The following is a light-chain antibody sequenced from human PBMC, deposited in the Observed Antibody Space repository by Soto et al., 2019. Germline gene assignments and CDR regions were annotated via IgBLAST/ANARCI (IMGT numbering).Light chain of an antibody. CDR2: DAS. CDR3: QQFDHLPMYT. Sequence: DIQMTQSPSSLSASVGDRVTITCQASQDISNSLNWYQQKPGKAPKLLIYDASTLKTGVPSRFSGSGSGTDFTFTISSLQPEDIATYYCQQFDHLPMYTFGQGTKLEIK. CDR1: QDISNS. V-gene: IGKV1-33*01. J-gene: IGKJ2*01.